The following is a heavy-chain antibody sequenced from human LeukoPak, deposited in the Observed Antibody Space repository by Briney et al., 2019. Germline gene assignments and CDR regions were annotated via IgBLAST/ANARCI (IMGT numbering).Heavy chain of an antibody. CDR1: GFTFSSYA. J-gene: IGHJ6*02. V-gene: IGHV3-30*18. Sequence: GGSLRLSCAAPGFTFSSYAMSWVRQAPGKGLEWVAVISYDGSNKYYADSVKGRFTISRDNSKNTLYLQMNSLRAEDTAVYYCAKDFMDVWGQGTTVTVSS. CDR2: ISYDGSNK. CDR3: AKDFMDV.